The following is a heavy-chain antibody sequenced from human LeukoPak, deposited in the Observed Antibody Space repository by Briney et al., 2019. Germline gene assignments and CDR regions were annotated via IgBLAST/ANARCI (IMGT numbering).Heavy chain of an antibody. V-gene: IGHV4-39*01. CDR1: GGSISSSSYY. Sequence: SETLSLTCTVSGGSISSSSYYWGWIRQPPGKGLEWIGSIYYSGSTYYNLSLKSRVTISVDTSKNQFSLKLSSVTAADTAVYYCASLYSSGPAGYWGQGTLVTVSS. D-gene: IGHD6-19*01. J-gene: IGHJ4*02. CDR2: IYYSGST. CDR3: ASLYSSGPAGY.